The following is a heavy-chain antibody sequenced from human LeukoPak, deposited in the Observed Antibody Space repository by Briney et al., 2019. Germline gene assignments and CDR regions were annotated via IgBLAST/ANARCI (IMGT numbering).Heavy chain of an antibody. J-gene: IGHJ4*02. Sequence: GGSLRLSCVASGFTFSSHAMAWVRQAPGKGLEWVSGISGSGDYTYYPDSVKGRFTISRDNSKNTLYLQMNSLRAEDTAVYFCAKDPGVEMATRPDYWGQGTLVTVSS. D-gene: IGHD5-24*01. V-gene: IGHV3-23*01. CDR2: ISGSGDYT. CDR1: GFTFSSHA. CDR3: AKDPGVEMATRPDY.